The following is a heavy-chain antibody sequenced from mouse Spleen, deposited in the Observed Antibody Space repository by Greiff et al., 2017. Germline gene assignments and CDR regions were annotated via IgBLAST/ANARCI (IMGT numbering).Heavy chain of an antibody. CDR3: NAHDGSSYAMDY. CDR2: IDPENGDT. Sequence: EVKLVESGAELVRSGASVKLSCTASGFNIKDYYMHWVKQRPEQGLEWIGWIDPENGDTEYAPKFQGKATMTADTSSNTAYLQLSSLTSEDTAVYYCNAHDGSSYAMDYWGQGTSVTVSS. D-gene: IGHD2-3*01. V-gene: IGHV14-4*02. J-gene: IGHJ4*01. CDR1: GFNIKDYY.